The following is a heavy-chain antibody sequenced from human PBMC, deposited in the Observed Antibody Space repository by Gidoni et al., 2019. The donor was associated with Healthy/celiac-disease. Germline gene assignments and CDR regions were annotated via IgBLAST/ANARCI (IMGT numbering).Heavy chain of an antibody. CDR1: GFTFSSYS. J-gene: IGHJ6*02. V-gene: IGHV3-48*02. CDR2: ISSSSSTI. CDR3: ASTPVGATDYYYYYGMDV. Sequence: EVQLVESGGGLVQPGGSLRLSCAASGFTFSSYSMNWVRQAPGKGLEWVSYISSSSSTIYYADSVKGRFTISRDNAKNSLYLQMNSLRDEDTAVYYCASTPVGATDYYYYYGMDVWGQGTTVTVSS. D-gene: IGHD1-26*01.